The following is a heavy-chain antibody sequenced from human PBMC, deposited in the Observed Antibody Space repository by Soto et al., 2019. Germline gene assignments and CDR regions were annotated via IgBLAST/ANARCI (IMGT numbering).Heavy chain of an antibody. CDR2: VRGNGDPP. Sequence: GGSMRLSCSASGFTCSSYAMHWVPQAPGKGLEYVSGVRGNGDPPFYADSVKGRFTISRDNSKNTLYLQMSSLSADDTAVYYCVKSRGGNNFDFFDWRRGAMVTVAS. D-gene: IGHD5-12*01. J-gene: IGHJ4*02. CDR1: GFTCSSYA. CDR3: VKSRGGNNFDFFD. V-gene: IGHV3-64D*06.